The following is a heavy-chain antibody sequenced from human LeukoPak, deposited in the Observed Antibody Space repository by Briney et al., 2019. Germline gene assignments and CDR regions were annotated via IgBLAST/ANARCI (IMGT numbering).Heavy chain of an antibody. J-gene: IGHJ3*02. Sequence: GGSLRLSCAASGFTFSSYGMHWVRQAPGKGLEWVAVISYDGSNKYYADSVKGRFTISRDNSKNTLYLQMNSLRAEDTAVYYCAKEERQPIVVVTATDAFDIWGQGTMVTVSS. CDR1: GFTFSSYG. D-gene: IGHD2-21*02. CDR2: ISYDGSNK. V-gene: IGHV3-30*18. CDR3: AKEERQPIVVVTATDAFDI.